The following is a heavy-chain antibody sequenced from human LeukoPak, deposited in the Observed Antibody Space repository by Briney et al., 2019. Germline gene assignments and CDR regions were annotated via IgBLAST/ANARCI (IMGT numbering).Heavy chain of an antibody. CDR3: ASLGPRYCGGGACLAF. CDR1: GSIFTNYW. D-gene: IGHD2-15*01. V-gene: IGHV5-51*01. J-gene: IGHJ4*02. Sequence: GASLQISCQCSGSIFTNYWIGWVRQLPGKGLEWMGIIHPGDSDTRYSPSFQGQVTISADKSISTAYLQWSSLKASDTAMYYCASLGPRYCGGGACLAFWGQGTLVTVSS. CDR2: IHPGDSDT.